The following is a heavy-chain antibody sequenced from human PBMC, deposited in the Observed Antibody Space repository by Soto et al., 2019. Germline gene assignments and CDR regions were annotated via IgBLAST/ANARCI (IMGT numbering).Heavy chain of an antibody. CDR1: GGSFSGYY. CDR3: ARGPVVPAATGSDY. J-gene: IGHJ4*02. CDR2: INHSGST. Sequence: SETQSLTCAVYGGSFSGYYWSWIRQPPGKGLEWIGEINHSGSTNYNPSLKSRVTISVDTSKNQFSLKLSSVTAADTAVYYCARGPVVPAATGSDYWGQGTMGTVSA. V-gene: IGHV4-34*01. D-gene: IGHD2-2*01.